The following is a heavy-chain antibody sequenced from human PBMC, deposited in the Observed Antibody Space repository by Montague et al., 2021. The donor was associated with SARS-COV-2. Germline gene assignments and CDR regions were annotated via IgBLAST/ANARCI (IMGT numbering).Heavy chain of an antibody. J-gene: IGHJ6*02. CDR3: ARGGTYYDFWSGYRNYYYGMDV. D-gene: IGHD3-3*01. V-gene: IGHV3-48*03. CDR2: ISSSGSTI. Sequence: RLSWPASGFTFSSYEMNWVRQAPGKGLEWVSYISSSGSTIYYADSVKGRFTISRDNAKNSLYLQMNSLRAEDTAVYYCARGGTYYDFWSGYRNYYYGMDVWGQGTTVTVSS. CDR1: GFTFSSYE.